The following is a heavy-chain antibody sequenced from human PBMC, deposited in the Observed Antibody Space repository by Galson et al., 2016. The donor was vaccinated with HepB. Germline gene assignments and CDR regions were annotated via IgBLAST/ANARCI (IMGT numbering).Heavy chain of an antibody. V-gene: IGHV5-51*01. CDR3: ARHTDGSGSDHDIYGLDV. CDR1: GYSFSKYW. D-gene: IGHD3-10*01. Sequence: QSGAEVKKPGESLKISCKGSGYSFSKYWIGWVRQTPGKGLEWMGIIYPGDPNTRYNPSFQGQVTISADKSITTAYLQWSSLKASDTAMYYCARHTDGSGSDHDIYGLDVWGQGTTVTVSS. J-gene: IGHJ6*02. CDR2: IYPGDPNT.